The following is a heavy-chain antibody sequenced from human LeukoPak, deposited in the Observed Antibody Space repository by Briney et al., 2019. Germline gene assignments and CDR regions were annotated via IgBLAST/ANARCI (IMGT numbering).Heavy chain of an antibody. Sequence: SVKVSCKASGGTFSSYAISWVRQAPGQGLEWMGRIIPILGIANYAQKFQGRVTITADKSTSTAYMELSSLRSEDTAVYYCARVVDPQYYYEPNGYWLDPWGQGTLVTVSS. CDR1: GGTFSSYA. V-gene: IGHV1-69*04. J-gene: IGHJ5*02. CDR3: ARVVDPQYYYEPNGYWLDP. D-gene: IGHD3-22*01. CDR2: IIPILGIA.